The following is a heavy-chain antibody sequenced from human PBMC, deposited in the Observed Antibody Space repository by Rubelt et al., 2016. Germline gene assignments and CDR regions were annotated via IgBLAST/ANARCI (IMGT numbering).Heavy chain of an antibody. CDR1: GGSISPYH. V-gene: IGHV4-59*01. Sequence: QVQLQESGPGLVKPSETLSLNCTVSGGSISPYHWSWIRQSPGKKLEWIGFVLDSGSTKYNPSLKGRVNISGDTSKNQLTLKRNSVTAADTAIYYCARGVVPAAIDWFDPWGQGTLVTVSS. D-gene: IGHD2-2*02. CDR2: VLDSGST. J-gene: IGHJ5*02. CDR3: ARGVVPAAIDWFDP.